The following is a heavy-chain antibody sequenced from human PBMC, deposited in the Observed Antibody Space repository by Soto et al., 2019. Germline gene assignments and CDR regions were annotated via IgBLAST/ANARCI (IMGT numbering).Heavy chain of an antibody. J-gene: IGHJ4*02. D-gene: IGHD3-22*01. V-gene: IGHV3-23*01. CDR2: ISGSGGST. CDR3: AKEVRSMIVVVITSFDY. Sequence: EVQLLESGGGLVQPGGSLRLSCAASGFTFSSYAMSWVRQAPGKGLEWVSAISGSGGSTYYADSVKGRFTISRDNSKNTLYLQMKSLRAEDTAVYYCAKEVRSMIVVVITSFDYWGQGTLVTVSS. CDR1: GFTFSSYA.